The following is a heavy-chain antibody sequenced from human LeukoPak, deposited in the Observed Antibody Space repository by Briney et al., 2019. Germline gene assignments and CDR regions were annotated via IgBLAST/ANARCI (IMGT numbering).Heavy chain of an antibody. CDR1: GGSISSGSYY. D-gene: IGHD6-25*01. V-gene: IGHV4-61*10. Sequence: SETPSLTCTVSGGSISSGSYYWSWIRQPAGKGLEWIGNIYYSGSANHNPSLKSRVTISRDTSKNQFSLKLTSVTTADTAVYYCARAGGVKTAALDLDYWGQGTLVTVSS. J-gene: IGHJ4*02. CDR2: IYYSGSA. CDR3: ARAGGVKTAALDLDY.